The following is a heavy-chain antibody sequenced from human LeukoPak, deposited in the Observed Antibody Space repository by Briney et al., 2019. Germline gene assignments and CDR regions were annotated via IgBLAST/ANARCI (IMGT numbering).Heavy chain of an antibody. J-gene: IGHJ5*02. D-gene: IGHD6-19*01. CDR3: ASLPHGYSSGWYSS. Sequence: SQTLSLTCTVSGGSISSGGYYWSWIRQHPGKGLEWIGYIYYSGSTYYNPSLKSRVTISVDTSKNQFSLKLSSVTAADTAVYYCASLPHGYSSGWYSSWGQGTLVTVSS. V-gene: IGHV4-31*03. CDR2: IYYSGST. CDR1: GGSISSGGYY.